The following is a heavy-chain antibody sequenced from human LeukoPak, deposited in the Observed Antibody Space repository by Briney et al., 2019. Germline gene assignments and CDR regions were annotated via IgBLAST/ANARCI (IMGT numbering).Heavy chain of an antibody. V-gene: IGHV5-10-1*01. Sequence: GESLRISCKGSGYRFTSHWISWVRQMPGKGLGWVGRIAPSDSYTNYSPSFQGHVTISADKSINTAYLQWSSLKASDTAMYYCARHLRAYSSSWYFDYWGQGTLVTVSS. CDR2: IAPSDSYT. CDR3: ARHLRAYSSSWYFDY. CDR1: GYRFTSHW. J-gene: IGHJ4*02. D-gene: IGHD6-13*01.